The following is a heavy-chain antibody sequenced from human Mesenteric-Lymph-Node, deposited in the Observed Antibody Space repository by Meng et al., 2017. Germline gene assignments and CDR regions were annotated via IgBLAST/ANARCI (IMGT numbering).Heavy chain of an antibody. Sequence: EVQLVESGGGLVKPGGSRRLSCAASGFTFSSYSMNWVRQAPGKGLEWVSSISSSSSYIYYADSVKGRFTISRDNAKNSLYLQMNSLRAEDTALYYCARDPGGEAAIGLWGRGTLVTVSS. CDR3: ARDPGGEAAIGL. CDR2: ISSSSSYI. CDR1: GFTFSSYS. D-gene: IGHD2-2*01. V-gene: IGHV3-21*01. J-gene: IGHJ2*01.